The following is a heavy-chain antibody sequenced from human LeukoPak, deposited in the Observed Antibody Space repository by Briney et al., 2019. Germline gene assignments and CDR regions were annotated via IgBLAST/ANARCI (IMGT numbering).Heavy chain of an antibody. CDR1: GYTFTGYY. CDR3: ARDSYGSGGGVLYYFDY. V-gene: IGHV1-18*04. Sequence: GASVKVSCKASGYTFTGYYMHWVRQAPGQGLEWMGWISTYNGDINYAQKLQGRVTMTTDTSTSTAYMELRSLRSDDTAVYYCARDSYGSGGGVLYYFDYWGQGTLVTVSS. D-gene: IGHD3-10*01. J-gene: IGHJ4*02. CDR2: ISTYNGDI.